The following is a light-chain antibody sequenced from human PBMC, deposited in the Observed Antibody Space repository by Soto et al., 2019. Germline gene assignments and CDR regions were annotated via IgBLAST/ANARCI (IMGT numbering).Light chain of an antibody. CDR2: ATS. V-gene: IGKV3-15*01. J-gene: IGKJ1*01. Sequence: EIVMTQSPATLSLSPGERATLSCRASQSVSSNLAWYQQKPGQSPRLLIYATSTRATGIPARFSGSGSGTEFTLTISSLQSEDFAVYYCHQYNFWPTFRQGTKVEIK. CDR1: QSVSSN. CDR3: HQYNFWPT.